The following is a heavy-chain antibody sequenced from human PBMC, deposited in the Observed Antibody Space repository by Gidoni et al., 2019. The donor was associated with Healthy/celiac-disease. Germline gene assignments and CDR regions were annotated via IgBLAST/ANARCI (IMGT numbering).Heavy chain of an antibody. Sequence: QVQLQESGPGLVKPPETLSLTCTVSGGPVSRGTYYWRCIRQPPGKGLEWIGYIYYSGSTNYNPSLKSRVTISVDTSKNQFSLKLSSVTAADTAVYYCARVISGTTDIVVVPAPSYYYMDVWGKGTTVTVSS. V-gene: IGHV4-61*01. J-gene: IGHJ6*03. CDR3: ARVISGTTDIVVVPAPSYYYMDV. D-gene: IGHD2-2*01. CDR2: IYYSGST. CDR1: GGPVSRGTYY.